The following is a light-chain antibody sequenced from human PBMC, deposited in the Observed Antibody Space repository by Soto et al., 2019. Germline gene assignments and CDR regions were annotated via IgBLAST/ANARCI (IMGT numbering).Light chain of an antibody. CDR1: QSVSSSY. CDR3: QHYNSSSPEFT. Sequence: EIVLTQSPGTLSLSPGERATLSCRASQSVSSSYLAWYQQRPGQAPRLLIFGASYMATGIPDRFSGSGSGTDFTLTINILEPEDFAVYYCQHYNSSSPEFTFGPGTKVDSK. V-gene: IGKV3-20*01. J-gene: IGKJ3*01. CDR2: GAS.